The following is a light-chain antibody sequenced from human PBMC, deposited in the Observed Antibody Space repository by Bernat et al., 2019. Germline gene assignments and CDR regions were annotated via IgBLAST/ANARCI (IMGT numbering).Light chain of an antibody. V-gene: IGKV1-39*01. CDR2: AAS. Sequence: DIQMTQSPSSLSASVGDRVTITCRASQIISSYLNWYQQKPGKAPKLLIYAASSLQSGVPSRFSGSGSGTDFTLTISSLQPEDFATYYCQQSYSTPYTFGPGTKVDF. CDR1: QIISSY. CDR3: QQSYSTPYT. J-gene: IGKJ3*01.